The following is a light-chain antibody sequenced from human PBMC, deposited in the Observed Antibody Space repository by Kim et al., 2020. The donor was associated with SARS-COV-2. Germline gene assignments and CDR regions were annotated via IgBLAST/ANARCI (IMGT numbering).Light chain of an antibody. Sequence: LTQPHSVSESPGKMVTISCTRSSGSIDDNYVQWYQQRPGGVPTIVIYEDDQRPSGVSDRFSGSIDNSSNSASLTISGLKTEDEADYYCQSYNRTNVVFGGGTQLTVL. V-gene: IGLV6-57*03. CDR3: QSYNRTNVV. CDR2: EDD. CDR1: SGSIDDNY. J-gene: IGLJ2*01.